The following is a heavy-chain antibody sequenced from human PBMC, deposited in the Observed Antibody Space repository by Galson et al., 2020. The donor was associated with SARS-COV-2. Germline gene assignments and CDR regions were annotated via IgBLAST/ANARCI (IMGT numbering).Heavy chain of an antibody. D-gene: IGHD1-26*01. J-gene: IGHJ2*01. Sequence: SETLSLTCTVSGYSISSGYYWGWIRQPPGKGLEWIGSIYHSGSTYYNPSLKSRVTISVDTSKNQFSLKLSSVTAADTAVYYCARVWYSGSYYWYFDLWGRGTLVTVSS. V-gene: IGHV4-38-2*02. CDR1: GYSISSGYY. CDR2: IYHSGST. CDR3: ARVWYSGSYYWYFDL.